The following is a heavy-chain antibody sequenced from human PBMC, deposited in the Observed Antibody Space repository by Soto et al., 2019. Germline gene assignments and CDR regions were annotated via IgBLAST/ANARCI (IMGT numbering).Heavy chain of an antibody. V-gene: IGHV3-33*01. CDR2: IWYDGSNK. J-gene: IGHJ3*02. CDR1: GFTFSSYG. D-gene: IGHD1-26*01. Sequence: GASLRLSCAASGFTFSSYGMHWVRQAPGKGLEWVAVIWYDGSNKYYADSVKGRFTISRDNSKNTLYLQMNSLRAEDTAVYYCARPRWDKNDAFDIWGQGTMVTVSS. CDR3: ARPRWDKNDAFDI.